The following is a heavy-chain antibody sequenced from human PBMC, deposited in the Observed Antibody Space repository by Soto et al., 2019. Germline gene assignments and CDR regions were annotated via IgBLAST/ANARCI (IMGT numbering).Heavy chain of an antibody. J-gene: IGHJ4*02. Sequence: PGGSLRLSCAASGFTFSSYAMSWVRQAPGKGLEWVSAISGSGGSTYYADSVKGRFTISRDNSKNTLYLQMNSLRAEDTAVYYCAKDQGGAGVGATAIDYWGQGTLVTVSS. V-gene: IGHV3-23*01. CDR2: ISGSGGST. D-gene: IGHD1-26*01. CDR1: GFTFSSYA. CDR3: AKDQGGAGVGATAIDY.